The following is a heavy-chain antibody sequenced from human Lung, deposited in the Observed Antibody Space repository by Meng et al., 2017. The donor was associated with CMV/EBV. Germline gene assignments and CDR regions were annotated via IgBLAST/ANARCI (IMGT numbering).Heavy chain of an antibody. CDR3: AKYSSSDTGFDN. D-gene: IGHD6-6*01. V-gene: IGHV1-69*05. CDR1: EDNFTNYV. CDR2: INPIVGSA. J-gene: IGHJ4*02. Sequence: KASEDNFTNYVINGMRQATGQGVEWMGMINPIVGSADYAQKCQGKVTITTDESTTTAYMELNSLRSEDTAVFFCAKYSSSDTGFDNWGQGTLVTVSS.